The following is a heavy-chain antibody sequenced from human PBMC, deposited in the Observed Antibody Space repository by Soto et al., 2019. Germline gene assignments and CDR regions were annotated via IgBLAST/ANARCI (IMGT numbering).Heavy chain of an antibody. CDR2: IYHSGST. V-gene: IGHV4-4*02. Sequence: PSETLSLTCAVSGGSISSSNWWSWVRQPPGKGLEWIGEIYHSGSTNYNPSLKSRVTISVDKSKNQFSLKLSSVTAADTAVYYCARGSIVVVPDYYYYYGMDVWGQGTTVTVSS. CDR3: ARGSIVVVPDYYYYYGMDV. D-gene: IGHD2-2*01. CDR1: GGSISSSNW. J-gene: IGHJ6*02.